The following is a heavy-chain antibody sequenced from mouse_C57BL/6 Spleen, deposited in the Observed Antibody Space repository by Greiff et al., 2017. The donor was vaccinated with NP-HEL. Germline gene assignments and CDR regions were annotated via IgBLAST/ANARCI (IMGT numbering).Heavy chain of an antibody. Sequence: VQLQQPGAELVMPGASVKLSCKASGYTFTSYWMHWVKQRPGQGLEWIGEIDPSDSYTNYNQKFKGKSTLTVDKSSSTAYMQLSSLTSEDSAVYYCARAPNWYAMDYWGQGTSVTVSS. CDR3: ARAPNWYAMDY. CDR2: IDPSDSYT. V-gene: IGHV1-69*01. D-gene: IGHD4-1*01. J-gene: IGHJ4*01. CDR1: GYTFTSYW.